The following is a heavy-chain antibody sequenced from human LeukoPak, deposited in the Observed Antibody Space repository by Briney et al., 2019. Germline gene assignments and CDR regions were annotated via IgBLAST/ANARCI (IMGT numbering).Heavy chain of an antibody. V-gene: IGHV3-7*01. Sequence: PGGSLRLSCTASGFIFSSYWMTWVRQAPGKGLEWVANIRQDGSEKNFVDSVKGRFTISRDNAKNSLYLQMNTLTAEDTAVYYCARGPIDYWGQGTLVTVTS. CDR1: GFIFSSYW. J-gene: IGHJ4*02. CDR2: IRQDGSEK. CDR3: ARGPIDY.